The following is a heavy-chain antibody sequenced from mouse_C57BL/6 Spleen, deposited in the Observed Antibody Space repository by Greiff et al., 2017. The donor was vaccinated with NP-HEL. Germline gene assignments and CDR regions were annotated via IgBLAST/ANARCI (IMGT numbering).Heavy chain of an antibody. CDR1: GFTFSDYY. CDR2: ISNGGGST. J-gene: IGHJ4*01. Sequence: EVKLEESGGGLVQPGGSLKLSCAASGFTFSDYYMYWVRQTPEKRLEWVAYISNGGGSTYYTDTVKGRFTISRDNAKNTLYLQMSRLKSEDTAMYYCAITTVGGMDYWGQGTSVTVSS. CDR3: AITTVGGMDY. D-gene: IGHD1-1*01. V-gene: IGHV5-12*01.